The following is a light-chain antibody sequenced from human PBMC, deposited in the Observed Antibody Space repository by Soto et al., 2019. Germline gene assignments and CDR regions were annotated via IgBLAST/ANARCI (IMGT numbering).Light chain of an antibody. CDR1: QSVSNY. Sequence: DIPMTQSPSSLSASVGDRVTISCRASQSVSNYLHWYQQKPGKAPKLLIYAASNLQSGVPSRFSGSGSGTDFTLTISSLQPEDFAAYYCQQGYISPWTFGQGTNVEIK. J-gene: IGKJ1*01. CDR2: AAS. CDR3: QQGYISPWT. V-gene: IGKV1-39*01.